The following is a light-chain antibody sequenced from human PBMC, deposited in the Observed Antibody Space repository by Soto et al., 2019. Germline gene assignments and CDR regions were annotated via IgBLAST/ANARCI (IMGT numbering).Light chain of an antibody. CDR1: SGHSNYA. Sequence: QLVLTQSPSASAPLGASVKLTCTLSSGHSNYAIAWHQQQSEKGPRYLMKLNSDGSHSKGDAIPDRFSGSSSGAERYLTISSLQSEDEADYYCQTWCSGIVVFGGGTKLTVL. CDR2: LNSDGSH. V-gene: IGLV4-69*01. CDR3: QTWCSGIVV. J-gene: IGLJ2*01.